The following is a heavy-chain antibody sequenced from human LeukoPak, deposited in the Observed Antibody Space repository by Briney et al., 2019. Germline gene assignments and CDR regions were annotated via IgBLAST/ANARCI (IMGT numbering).Heavy chain of an antibody. V-gene: IGHV3-48*01. CDR2: ISSSGSTI. J-gene: IGHJ4*02. Sequence: RSGGSLRLSCAASGFTFSSFSMNWVSQAPGKGLEWVSYISSSGSTIYYADSVKGRFTISRDNAKNSLYLQMNSLRAEDTAVYYCARGRVAVAGTPNLSHFDYWGQGTLVTVSS. CDR1: GFTFSSFS. CDR3: ARGRVAVAGTPNLSHFDY. D-gene: IGHD6-19*01.